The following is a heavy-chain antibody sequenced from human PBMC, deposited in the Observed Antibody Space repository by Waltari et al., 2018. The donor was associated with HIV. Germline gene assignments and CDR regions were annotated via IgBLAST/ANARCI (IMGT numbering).Heavy chain of an antibody. Sequence: VEVVEFGGGLVKPGGSLRLSCVVSGIIFVAASIHWVRHYTGEGLEWVGRIKSESEGGAIEFGATVQGRFSLSRDDSKNTVTLKMRNVKADDTAVYYCTAGMPYVQEGWFFGLWGRGTAVTVSS. V-gene: IGHV3-15*05. D-gene: IGHD1-1*01. CDR2: IKSESEGGAI. J-gene: IGHJ2*01. CDR3: TAGMPYVQEGWFFGL. CDR1: GIIFVAAS.